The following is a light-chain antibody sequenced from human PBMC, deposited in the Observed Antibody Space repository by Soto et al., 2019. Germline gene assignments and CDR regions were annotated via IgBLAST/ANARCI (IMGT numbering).Light chain of an antibody. CDR1: QSVRSN. CDR3: QLRGNWPPYT. CDR2: DVS. V-gene: IGKV3-11*01. J-gene: IGKJ2*01. Sequence: EIVLTQSPATLSLSPGERATLSCRASQSVRSNFAWYQQKPGQAPRLLIFDVSNRATGIPARFSGSGSGTVFTLTISSLEPEDFAVYYCQLRGNWPPYTFGQGTKLEIK.